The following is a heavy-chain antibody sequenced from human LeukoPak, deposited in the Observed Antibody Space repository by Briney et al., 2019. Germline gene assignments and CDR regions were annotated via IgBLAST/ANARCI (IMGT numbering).Heavy chain of an antibody. V-gene: IGHV3-23*01. CDR1: GFTFSSYA. D-gene: IGHD3-22*01. CDR2: ISGSGGST. J-gene: IGHJ4*02. Sequence: GGSLRLSCAASGFTFSSYAMSWVRQAPGKGLEWVSVISGSGGSTYYADSVKGRFTISRDNSKNTLYLQMNSLRAEDTAVYYCAKDNAYYYDSSGYYYYWGQGTLVTVSS. CDR3: AKDNAYYYDSSGYYYY.